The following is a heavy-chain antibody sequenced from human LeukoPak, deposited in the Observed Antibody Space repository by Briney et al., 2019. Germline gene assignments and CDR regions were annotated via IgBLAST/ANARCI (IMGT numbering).Heavy chain of an antibody. D-gene: IGHD3-22*01. CDR1: GYTFTGYY. CDR2: INPNGGGT. Sequence: GASVEVSCKASGYTFTGYYLHWVRQAPGQGLEWMGWINPNGGGTNYEQKFQGRVTMTRDTSISTAYMELSRLRSDDTAVYYCARVVISSDAFDIWDQGTMVTVSS. CDR3: ARVVISSDAFDI. V-gene: IGHV1-2*02. J-gene: IGHJ3*02.